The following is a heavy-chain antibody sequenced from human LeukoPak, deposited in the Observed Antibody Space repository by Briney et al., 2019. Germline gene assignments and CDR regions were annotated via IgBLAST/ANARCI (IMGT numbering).Heavy chain of an antibody. D-gene: IGHD3-22*01. J-gene: IGHJ3*02. CDR2: INSDGSST. V-gene: IGHV3-74*01. Sequence: GGSLRLSCAASEFTFSSYWMHWVRQAPGKGLVWVSRINSDGSSTTYADSVRGRFTISRDNAKNSLYLQMNSLRAEDTAVYYCARERGPDYYTSDAFDIWGQGTMVTVPS. CDR1: EFTFSSYW. CDR3: ARERGPDYYTSDAFDI.